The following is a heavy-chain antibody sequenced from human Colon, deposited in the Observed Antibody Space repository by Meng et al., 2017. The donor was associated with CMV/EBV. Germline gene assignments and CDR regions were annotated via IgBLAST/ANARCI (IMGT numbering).Heavy chain of an antibody. CDR3: ARYKHMDV. Sequence: SETLSLTYTVSGDSISGYYWSWIRQPPGKGLEWIGYIYYSGSTNTNYNPSLKSRVTISVDTSKNQFSLKLSSVTAADTAVYYCARYKHMDVWGQGTTVTVS. D-gene: IGHD1-1*01. V-gene: IGHV4-59*01. CDR1: GDSISGYY. CDR2: IYYSGSTNT. J-gene: IGHJ6*02.